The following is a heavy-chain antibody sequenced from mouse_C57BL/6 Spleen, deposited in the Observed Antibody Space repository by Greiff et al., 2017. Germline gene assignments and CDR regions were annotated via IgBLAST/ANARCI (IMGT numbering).Heavy chain of an antibody. CDR1: GYSITSGYY. CDR2: IRYDGSN. Sequence: EVQLQQSGPGLVKPSQSLSLTCSVTGYSITSGYYWNWIRQFPGNKLECMGYIRYDGSNNYNPSLKNRISITHDTSKNQFFLKLNAVTTEDTATYYCAGEDYDDDWYFDDWGTGTTVTVSS. J-gene: IGHJ1*03. CDR3: AGEDYDDDWYFDD. D-gene: IGHD2-4*01. V-gene: IGHV3-6*01.